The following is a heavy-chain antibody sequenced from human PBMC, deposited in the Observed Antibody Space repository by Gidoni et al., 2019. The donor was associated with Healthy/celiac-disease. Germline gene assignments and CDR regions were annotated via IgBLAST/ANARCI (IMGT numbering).Heavy chain of an antibody. Sequence: QVQLQESGPGLVKPSETLSLTCTVSGGSISSYYWRWIRQPPGKGLEWIGYIYYSGSTNYNPSLKSRVTISVDTSKNQFSLKLSSVAAADTAVYYCARAPPHSGYDYYYYYYGMDVWGQGTTVTVSS. D-gene: IGHD5-12*01. CDR1: GGSISSYY. CDR3: ARAPPHSGYDYYYYYYGMDV. V-gene: IGHV4-59*01. CDR2: IYYSGST. J-gene: IGHJ6*02.